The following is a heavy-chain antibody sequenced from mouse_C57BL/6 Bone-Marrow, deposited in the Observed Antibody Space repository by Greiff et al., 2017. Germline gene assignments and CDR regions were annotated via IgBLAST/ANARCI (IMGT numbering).Heavy chain of an antibody. J-gene: IGHJ3*01. Sequence: VQLQQSGAELVRPGASVKLSCTASGFNIKDDYMHWVKQRPEQGLEWIGWIDPENGDTEYASKFQGKATITADTSSNTAYLQLSSLTSEDTAVYYWTSDDYDGAWFAYWGQGTLVTVSA. D-gene: IGHD2-4*01. V-gene: IGHV14-4*01. CDR3: TSDDYDGAWFAY. CDR2: IDPENGDT. CDR1: GFNIKDDY.